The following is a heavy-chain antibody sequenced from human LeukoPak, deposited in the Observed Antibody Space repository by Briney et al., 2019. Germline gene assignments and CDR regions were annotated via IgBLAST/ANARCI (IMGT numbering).Heavy chain of an antibody. D-gene: IGHD3-3*01. CDR2: ISDRGKT. J-gene: IGHJ3*02. CDR3: AKLPTIFGVADSFDI. V-gene: IGHV3-23*01. Sequence: GGSLTLSCVASGITFSSYDMSWVRQAPGKGLEWISAISDRGKTDYADSVKGRFTIFRDNSKNTLYLQLSSLRDEDTAMYYCAKLPTIFGVADSFDIWGQGTLVTVSS. CDR1: GITFSSYD.